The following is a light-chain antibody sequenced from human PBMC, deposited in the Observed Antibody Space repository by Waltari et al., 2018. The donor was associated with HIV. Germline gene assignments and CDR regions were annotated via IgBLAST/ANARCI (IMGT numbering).Light chain of an antibody. CDR1: QSVSSN. V-gene: IGKV3-15*01. J-gene: IGKJ4*01. Sequence: EIVMTKSTATLSVSQGESDTLSCRASQSVSSNLAWYPQKPGQAPRHLIYGASTRATGIPARFRGSGSETEFTLTITSLQSEDFAVYYCQQYNNWPLTFGGGTKLEIK. CDR2: GAS. CDR3: QQYNNWPLT.